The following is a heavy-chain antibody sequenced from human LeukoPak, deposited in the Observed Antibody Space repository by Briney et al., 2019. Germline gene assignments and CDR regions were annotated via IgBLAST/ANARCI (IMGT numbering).Heavy chain of an antibody. V-gene: IGHV4-59*08. J-gene: IGHJ3*02. CDR2: IYYSGST. Sequence: SETLSLTCTVSGGSISSYYWSWIRQPPGKGLEWIGYIYYSGSTNYNPSLKSRVTISVDTSKNQFSLKLSSVTAADTAVYYCARTQLGYCSGGSCVDAFDIWGQGTMVIVSS. CDR1: GGSISSYY. D-gene: IGHD2-15*01. CDR3: ARTQLGYCSGGSCVDAFDI.